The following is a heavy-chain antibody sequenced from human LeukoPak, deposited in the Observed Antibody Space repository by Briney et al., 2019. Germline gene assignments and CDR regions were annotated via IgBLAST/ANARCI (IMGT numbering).Heavy chain of an antibody. V-gene: IGHV1-18*01. J-gene: IGHJ3*01. CDR2: ISAYNGNT. CDR1: GYTFTSYG. CDR3: ARFSKSADAFDV. Sequence: ASVKVSCKASGYTFTSYGISWVRQAPGQGLEWMGWISAYNGNTNYAQKLQGRVTMTTDTSTSTAYMELNSLRSEDTAVYYCARFSKSADAFDVWGQGTLVTVSS.